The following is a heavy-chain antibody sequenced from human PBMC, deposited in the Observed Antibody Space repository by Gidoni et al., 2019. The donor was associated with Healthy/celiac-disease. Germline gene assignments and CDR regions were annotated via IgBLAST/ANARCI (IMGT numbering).Heavy chain of an antibody. V-gene: IGHV4-39*01. CDR2: IYYSGST. CDR3: ARHRNEGSSWVIGNNWFDP. D-gene: IGHD3-22*01. CDR1: GGSISSSSYY. Sequence: QLQLQESGPGLVKPSETLSLTCTVSGGSISSSSYYWGWIRQPPGKGLEWIGSIYYSGSTYYNPSLKSRVTISVDTSKNQFSLKLSSVTAADTAVHYCARHRNEGSSWVIGNNWFDPWGQGTLVTVSS. J-gene: IGHJ5*02.